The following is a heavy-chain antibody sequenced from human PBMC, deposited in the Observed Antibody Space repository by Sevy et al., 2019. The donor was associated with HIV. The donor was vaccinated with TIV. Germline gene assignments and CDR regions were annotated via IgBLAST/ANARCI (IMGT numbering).Heavy chain of an antibody. CDR2: IKSKTYGGTP. Sequence: GGSLRLSCAASGITFSNGWMSWIRQAPGKGLEWVGRIKSKTYGGTPEYAAPVKDRFTISRDDSKNTLYLQMNSLKTEDTAVYFCSTRGGFWGQGTVVTVSS. J-gene: IGHJ4*02. CDR1: GITFSNGW. CDR3: STRGGF. V-gene: IGHV3-15*01. D-gene: IGHD1-26*01.